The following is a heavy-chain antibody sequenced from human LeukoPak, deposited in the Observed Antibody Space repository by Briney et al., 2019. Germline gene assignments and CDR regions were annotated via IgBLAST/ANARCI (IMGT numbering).Heavy chain of an antibody. V-gene: IGHV3-23*01. D-gene: IGHD2-21*02. J-gene: IGHJ3*02. CDR2: ICGSGSIT. CDR1: GFTFNNYA. CDR3: AKDIKIAAVTAIPDLAFDI. Sequence: PGGSLRLSCVSSGFTFNNYAMNWVRQAPGKGLEWVSSICGSGSITYYADSVKGRFTISRDNSKNTLYLQMNSLRAEDTAVYYCAKDIKIAAVTAIPDLAFDIWGQGTMVTVSS.